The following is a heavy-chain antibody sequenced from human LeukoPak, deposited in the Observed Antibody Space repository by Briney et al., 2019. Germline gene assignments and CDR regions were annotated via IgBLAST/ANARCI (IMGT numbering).Heavy chain of an antibody. CDR3: ARRNRAEGSIDY. CDR1: GYRFSSYW. D-gene: IGHD3-10*01. J-gene: IGHJ4*02. CDR2: IYPGDSDT. Sequence: GESLKISCKGSGYRFSSYWTGWVRQRPGKGLEWMGTIYPGDSDTRYSPSFQGQVTISADTSMTAAYLQWSSLKASDTAIYYCARRNRAEGSIDYWGQGTLVTVSS. V-gene: IGHV5-51*01.